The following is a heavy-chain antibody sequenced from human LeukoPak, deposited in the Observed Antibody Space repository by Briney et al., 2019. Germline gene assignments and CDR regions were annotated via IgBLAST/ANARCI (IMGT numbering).Heavy chain of an antibody. Sequence: SETLSLTCTVSGGSISSYYWSWIRQPAGKGLEWIGRIYTSGSTNYNPSLKSRVTMSVDTSKNQFSLKLSSVTAADTAVYYCARVLEGYYYDSRDYYYYYMDVWGKGTTVTISS. CDR3: ARVLEGYYYDSRDYYYYYMDV. J-gene: IGHJ6*03. CDR1: GGSISSYY. V-gene: IGHV4-4*07. D-gene: IGHD3-22*01. CDR2: IYTSGST.